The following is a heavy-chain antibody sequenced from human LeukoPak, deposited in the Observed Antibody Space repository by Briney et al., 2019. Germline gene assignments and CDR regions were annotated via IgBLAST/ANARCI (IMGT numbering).Heavy chain of an antibody. D-gene: IGHD1-26*01. J-gene: IGHJ4*02. CDR1: EFTFSSYE. CDR3: ARDSGGYRGFDY. CDR2: ISSRGSSI. V-gene: IGHV3-48*03. Sequence: GGSLRLSCAASEFTFSSYEMNWVRQAPGKGLEWISFISSRGSSIYYADSVKGRFTISRDNAKNSLYLQMNSLRAEDTAVYYCARDSGGYRGFDYWGQGTLVTVSS.